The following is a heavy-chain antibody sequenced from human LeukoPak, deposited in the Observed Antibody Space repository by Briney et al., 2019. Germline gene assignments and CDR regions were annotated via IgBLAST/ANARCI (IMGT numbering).Heavy chain of an antibody. Sequence: GGSLRLSCAASGFTVSSNYMSWVRQAPGKGLEWVSVIYSGGSTYYADSVKGRFTISRDNSKNTLYLQMNSLRAEDTAVYYCARDGTYYYGSGSYLAFDPWGQGTLVTVSS. J-gene: IGHJ5*02. V-gene: IGHV3-66*01. CDR2: IYSGGST. D-gene: IGHD3-10*01. CDR3: ARDGTYYYGSGSYLAFDP. CDR1: GFTVSSNY.